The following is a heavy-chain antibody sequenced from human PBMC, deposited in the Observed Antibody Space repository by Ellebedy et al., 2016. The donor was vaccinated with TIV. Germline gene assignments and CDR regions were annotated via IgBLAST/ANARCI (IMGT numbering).Heavy chain of an antibody. J-gene: IGHJ6*03. Sequence: SETLSLXXAVYGGSFSGYYWSWIRQPPGKGLEWIGEINHSGSTNYNPSLKSRVTISVDTSKNQFSLKLSSVTAADTAVYYCARGLQSYYYYYMDVWGKGTTVTVSS. CDR2: INHSGST. CDR1: GGSFSGYY. V-gene: IGHV4-34*01. CDR3: ARGLQSYYYYYMDV. D-gene: IGHD4-11*01.